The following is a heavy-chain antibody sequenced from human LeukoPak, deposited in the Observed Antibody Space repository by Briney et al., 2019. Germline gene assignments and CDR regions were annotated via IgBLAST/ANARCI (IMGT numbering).Heavy chain of an antibody. V-gene: IGHV3-64*01. Sequence: PGGSLRLSCAASGFTFTNHAMQWVRQAPGKGLEYVSAISGNGGSTCYANSVKGRFTISRDNSKNTVYLQMGSLRPEDMAVYYCARAGVARYVAWLINYYMDVWGKGTTVTVSS. CDR2: ISGNGGST. CDR1: GFTFTNHA. CDR3: ARAGVARYVAWLINYYMDV. D-gene: IGHD3-9*01. J-gene: IGHJ6*03.